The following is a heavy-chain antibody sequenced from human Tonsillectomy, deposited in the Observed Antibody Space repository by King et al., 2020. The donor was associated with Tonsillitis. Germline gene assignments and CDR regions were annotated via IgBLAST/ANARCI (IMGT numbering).Heavy chain of an antibody. D-gene: IGHD4/OR15-4a*01. V-gene: IGHV4-61*01. J-gene: IGHJ5*02. CDR3: ARSNAYGGGNWFDP. CDR2: IYYTGNT. CDR1: GDSVSSGSYY. Sequence: VQLQESGPGLVKTSETLSLTCIVSGDSVSSGSYYWNWIRQPPGQRLEWIGYIYYTGNTNYNPSLNSRATIFRDTSKNQLSLRLYSVTAADTAVYYCARSNAYGGGNWFDPWGQGTLVTVSS.